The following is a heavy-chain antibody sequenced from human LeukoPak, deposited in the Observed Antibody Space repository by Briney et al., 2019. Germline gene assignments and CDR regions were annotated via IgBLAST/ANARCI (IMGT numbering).Heavy chain of an antibody. J-gene: IGHJ6*02. D-gene: IGHD1-7*01. V-gene: IGHV4-34*01. CDR2: INHSGST. CDR3: ASQYNWNFGYYYGMDV. Sequence: SETLSLTCAVYGGSFSGYHWSWIRQPPGKGLEWIGEINHSGSTNYNPSLKSRVTISVDTSKNQFSLKLSSVTAADTAVYYCASQYNWNFGYYYGMDVWGQGTTVTVSS. CDR1: GGSFSGYH.